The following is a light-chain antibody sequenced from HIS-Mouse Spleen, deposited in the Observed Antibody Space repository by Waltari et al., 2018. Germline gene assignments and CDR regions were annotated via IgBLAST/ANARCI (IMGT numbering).Light chain of an antibody. CDR1: VLAKKY. Sequence: SYELTQPSSVSVSPGQTARTTCSGDVLAKKYARWFQQKPDQAPVLVIYKDSERPSGIPERFSGSSSGTTVTLTISGAQVEDEADYYCYSAADNSGVFGGGTKLTVL. J-gene: IGLJ2*01. V-gene: IGLV3-27*01. CDR3: YSAADNSGV. CDR2: KDS.